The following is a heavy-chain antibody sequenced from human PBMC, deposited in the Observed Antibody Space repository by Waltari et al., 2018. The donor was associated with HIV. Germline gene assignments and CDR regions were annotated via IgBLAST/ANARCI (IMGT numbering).Heavy chain of an antibody. CDR2: MYNSGTT. CDR1: GGSITRNDFY. V-gene: IGHV4-39*01. Sequence: QLHLQESGPGLVKPSETLALTCTVSGGSITRNDFYWAWIRQPPGKGLEWIGLMYNSGTTDDNPSLKRRVSMSRDTSKNRFSLRLHSVTAADTAIYYCARRGDGFNQHARLDHWGPGTLVTVSS. CDR3: ARRGDGFNQHARLDH. J-gene: IGHJ4*02. D-gene: IGHD2-2*01.